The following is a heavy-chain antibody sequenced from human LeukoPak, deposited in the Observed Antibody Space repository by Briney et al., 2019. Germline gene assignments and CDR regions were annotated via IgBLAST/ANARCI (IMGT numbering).Heavy chain of an antibody. CDR3: ARFPGFGSGTYRLDY. CDR2: IATGFDT. D-gene: IGHD3-10*01. J-gene: IGHJ4*02. V-gene: IGHV3-23*01. Sequence: GGSLRLSCAASGFTFSTHAMTWVRQAPGKGLEWVSSIATGFDTYSADSVKGRFAISRDNSKNTLYLQMNNLRADDTALYYRARFPGFGSGTYRLDYWGQGTLVTVSS. CDR1: GFTFSTHA.